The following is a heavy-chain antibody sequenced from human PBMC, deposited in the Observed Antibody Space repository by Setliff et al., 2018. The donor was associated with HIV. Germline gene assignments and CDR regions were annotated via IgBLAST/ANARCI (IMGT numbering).Heavy chain of an antibody. Sequence: ASVKVSCKASGYAFTSQFMHWVRQAPGQGLEWMGIISPSGDRTTYAQRFRGRVTMTSGTSTGTVYMELGSLRSEDTAVYYCVTDRDGYNHWGHGTLVTVSS. CDR2: ISPSGDRT. V-gene: IGHV1-46*01. J-gene: IGHJ4*01. D-gene: IGHD5-12*01. CDR1: GYAFTSQF. CDR3: VTDRDGYNH.